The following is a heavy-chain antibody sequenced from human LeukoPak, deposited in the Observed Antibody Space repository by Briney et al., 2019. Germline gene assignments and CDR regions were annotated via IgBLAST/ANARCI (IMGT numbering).Heavy chain of an antibody. Sequence: ASVKVSCKASGYTFTGYYMHWVRQAPGQGLEWMGWINPNSGGTNYAQKFQGRVTMTRDTPISTAYMELSRLRSDDTAVYYCARLEWLRYRYYFDYWGQGTLVTVSS. CDR3: ARLEWLRYRYYFDY. V-gene: IGHV1-2*02. J-gene: IGHJ4*02. CDR2: INPNSGGT. D-gene: IGHD5-12*01. CDR1: GYTFTGYY.